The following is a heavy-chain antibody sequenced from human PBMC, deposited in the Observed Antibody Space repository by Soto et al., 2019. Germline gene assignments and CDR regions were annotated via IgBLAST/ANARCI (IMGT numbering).Heavy chain of an antibody. CDR1: GGSISSGDYY. CDR2: IYYSGST. J-gene: IGHJ3*02. D-gene: IGHD2-21*02. CDR3: ARGGGGDNYAFDI. V-gene: IGHV4-61*08. Sequence: SETLSLTCTVSGGSISSGDYYWSWIRQPPGKGLEWIGYIYYSGSTNYNPSLKSRVTISVDTSKNQFSLKLSSVTAADTAVYYCARGGGGDNYAFDIXGQGTMVTVSS.